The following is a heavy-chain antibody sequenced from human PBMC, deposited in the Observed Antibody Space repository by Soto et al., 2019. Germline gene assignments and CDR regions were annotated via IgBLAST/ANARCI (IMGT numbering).Heavy chain of an antibody. J-gene: IGHJ5*02. Sequence: ASVKVSCKASGYTFTSYAMHWVRQAPGQRLEWMGWINAGNGNTKYSQKFQGRVTITRDTSASTAYMELSSLRSEDTAVYYCARDAGIQWELLRWFDPWGQGTLVTVSS. CDR1: GYTFTSYA. CDR3: ARDAGIQWELLRWFDP. CDR2: INAGNGNT. D-gene: IGHD1-26*01. V-gene: IGHV1-3*01.